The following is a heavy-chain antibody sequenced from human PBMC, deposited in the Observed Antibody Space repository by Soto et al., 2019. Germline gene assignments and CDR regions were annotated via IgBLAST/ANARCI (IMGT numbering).Heavy chain of an antibody. CDR3: ASLSDYVWGSYRPY. J-gene: IGHJ4*02. D-gene: IGHD3-16*02. CDR2: INSDGSST. Sequence: GGSLRLSCAASGFTFSSYWMHWVRQAPGKGLVWVSRINSDGSSTSYADSVKGRFTISRDNAKNTLYLQMNSLRAEDTAVYYCASLSDYVWGSYRPYWGKGTLVT. CDR1: GFTFSSYW. V-gene: IGHV3-74*01.